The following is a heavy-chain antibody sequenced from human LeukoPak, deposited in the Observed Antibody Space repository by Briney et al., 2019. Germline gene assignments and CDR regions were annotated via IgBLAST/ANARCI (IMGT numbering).Heavy chain of an antibody. J-gene: IGHJ4*02. CDR1: GYTFTGYY. Sequence: GASVKVSCKASGYTFTGYYMHWVRHAPGQGLEWIGWINPNSGGTNYAQKFQGRVTMTRDTSISTAYMELSRLRSDDTAVYYCAREEYYYDSSGYYYFVYWGQGTLVTVSS. D-gene: IGHD3-22*01. V-gene: IGHV1-2*02. CDR2: INPNSGGT. CDR3: AREEYYYDSSGYYYFVY.